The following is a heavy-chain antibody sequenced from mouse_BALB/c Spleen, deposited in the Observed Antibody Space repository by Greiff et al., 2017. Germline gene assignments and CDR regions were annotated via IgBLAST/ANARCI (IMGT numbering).Heavy chain of an antibody. J-gene: IGHJ3*01. CDR2: ISSGGST. CDR3: ARGGGYYDPFAY. D-gene: IGHD2-3*01. CDR1: GFTFSSYA. V-gene: IGHV5-6-5*01. Sequence: EVQLVESGGGLVKPGGSLKLSCAASGFTFSSYAMSWVRQTPEKRLEWVAYISSGGSTYYPDSVKGRFTISRDNARNSLYLQMSSLRSEDTAMYYCARGGGYYDPFAYWGEGTLVTVSA.